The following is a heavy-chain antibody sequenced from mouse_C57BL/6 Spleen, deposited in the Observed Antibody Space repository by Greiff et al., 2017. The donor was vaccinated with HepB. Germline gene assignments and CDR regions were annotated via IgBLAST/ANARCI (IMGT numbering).Heavy chain of an antibody. CDR2: INPNYGTT. Sequence: VHVKQSGPELVKPGASVKISCKASGYSFTDYNMNWVKQSNGKSLEWIGVINPNYGTTSYNQKFKGKATLTVDQSSSTAYMQLNSLTSEDSAVYYCARFYYGTSLGYFDVWGTGTTVTVSS. CDR1: GYSFTDYN. V-gene: IGHV1-39*01. CDR3: ARFYYGTSLGYFDV. J-gene: IGHJ1*03. D-gene: IGHD1-1*01.